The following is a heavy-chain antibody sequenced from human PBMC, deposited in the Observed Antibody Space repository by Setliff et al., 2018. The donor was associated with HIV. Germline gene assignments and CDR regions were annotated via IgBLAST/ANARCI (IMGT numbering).Heavy chain of an antibody. CDR1: DVTPSNYA. D-gene: IGHD5-12*01. J-gene: IGHJ3*01. V-gene: IGHV1-69*05. CDR3: ARTSGDAYNYEGAFDV. Sequence: SVKVSCKVSDVTPSNYALNWVRQAPGQGLEWMGAIIPVFATADYAQKFQGRVTITTDESTSTAYMDLSSLKSEDTAIYYCARTSGDAYNYEGAFDVWGQGTLVTVSS. CDR2: IIPVFATA.